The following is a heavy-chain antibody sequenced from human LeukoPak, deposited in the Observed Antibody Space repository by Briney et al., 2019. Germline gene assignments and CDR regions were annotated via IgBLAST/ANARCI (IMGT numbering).Heavy chain of an antibody. CDR3: ARFVPYCSSTSCYTNYYYYGMDV. CDR1: GGSISSYY. D-gene: IGHD2-2*02. J-gene: IGHJ6*02. V-gene: IGHV4-59*01. Sequence: SETLSLTCTVSGGSISSYYWSWIRQPPGKGLEWIGCIYYSGSTNYNPSLKSRVTISVDTSKNQFSLKLSSVTAADTAVYYCARFVPYCSSTSCYTNYYYYGMDVWGQGTTVTVSS. CDR2: IYYSGST.